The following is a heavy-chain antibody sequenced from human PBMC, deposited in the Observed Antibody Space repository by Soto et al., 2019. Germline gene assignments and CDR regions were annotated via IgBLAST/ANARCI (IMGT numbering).Heavy chain of an antibody. CDR2: ISGKNGNT. CDR3: ARVSSSIVVVPDYGMDV. J-gene: IGHJ6*02. V-gene: IGHV1-18*04. D-gene: IGHD2-15*01. CDR1: GYTFISHG. Sequence: QVQLVQSGVEVKKPGASVKVSCKASGYTFISHGISWVRQAPGQGLEWMGWISGKNGNTNYAQKLQGRVTLTTDTSTSTAYMELRSLISDDRAVYYCARVSSSIVVVPDYGMDVWGQGTTVTVSS.